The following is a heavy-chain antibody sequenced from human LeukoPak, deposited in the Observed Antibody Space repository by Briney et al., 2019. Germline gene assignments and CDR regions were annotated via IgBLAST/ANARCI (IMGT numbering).Heavy chain of an antibody. D-gene: IGHD2-2*01. Sequence: ASVKVSCKASGYTFTSYGISWVRQAPGQGLEWMGWINPNSGGTNYAQKFQGRVTMTRDTSISTAYMELSRLRSDDTAVYHCASGEPLFHCSSTSCYSATPDYWGQGTLVTVSS. J-gene: IGHJ4*02. V-gene: IGHV1-2*02. CDR2: INPNSGGT. CDR1: GYTFTSYG. CDR3: ASGEPLFHCSSTSCYSATPDY.